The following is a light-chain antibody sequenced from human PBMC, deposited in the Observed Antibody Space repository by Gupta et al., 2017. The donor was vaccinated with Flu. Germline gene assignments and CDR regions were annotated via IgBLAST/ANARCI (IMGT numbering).Light chain of an antibody. Sequence: EIVRTQSPATQSVSPGERATLSCRASQSVRSNFAWFQQKPGQAPRLLIYGTSTRVTGVPARFSGSGYGKDLTLTISSRQSEDSAVYFCQRYNDWPPYPFGQGTKLEIK. V-gene: IGKV3-15*01. CDR1: QSVRSN. CDR3: QRYNDWPPYP. CDR2: GTS. J-gene: IGKJ2*01.